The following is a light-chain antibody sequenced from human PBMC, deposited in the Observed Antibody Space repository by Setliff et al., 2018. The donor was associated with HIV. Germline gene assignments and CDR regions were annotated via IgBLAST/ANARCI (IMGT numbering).Light chain of an antibody. V-gene: IGLV2-14*03. CDR1: SSDVGGYNY. J-gene: IGLJ2*01. CDR2: DVT. Sequence: QSVLTQPASVSGSPGQSITISCTGTSSDVGGYNYVSWYRQHPGKAPKLMIYDVTNRPSGVSNRFSGSKSGNTASLTISGLRAEGEAVYYCSSYTSSSTYVIFGGGTKVTVL. CDR3: SSYTSSSTYVI.